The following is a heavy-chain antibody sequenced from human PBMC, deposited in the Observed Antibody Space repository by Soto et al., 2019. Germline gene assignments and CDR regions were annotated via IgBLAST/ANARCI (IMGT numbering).Heavy chain of an antibody. V-gene: IGHV3-21*01. D-gene: IGHD2-21*02. CDR1: GFTFRSYI. Sequence: EVQLVESGGGLVKPGGSLRLSCAASGFTFRSYIMSWVRQAPGKGLEWVSYISTTSSYIYYADSVKGRFTISRDNAENSLYLQMNSLSAEDTAVYYCARNCGGDCSNWFDPWGQGTLVTVSS. J-gene: IGHJ5*02. CDR3: ARNCGGDCSNWFDP. CDR2: ISTTSSYI.